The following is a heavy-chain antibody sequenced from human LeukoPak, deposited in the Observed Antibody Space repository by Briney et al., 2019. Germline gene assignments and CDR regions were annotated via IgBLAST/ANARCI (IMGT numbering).Heavy chain of an antibody. D-gene: IGHD3-3*01. V-gene: IGHV1-2*02. J-gene: IGHJ5*02. CDR2: VNPNSGGT. Sequence: ASVKVSCKASGYTFTGYYMHWVRQAPGQGLEWMGWVNPNSGGTNYAQKFQGRVTMTRDTSISTAYMELSRLRSDDTAVYYCARVARFLVDGWFDPWGQGTLVTVSS. CDR3: ARVARFLVDGWFDP. CDR1: GYTFTGYY.